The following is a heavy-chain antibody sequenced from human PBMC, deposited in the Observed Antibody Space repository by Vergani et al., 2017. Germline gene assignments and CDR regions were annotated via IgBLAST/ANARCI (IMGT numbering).Heavy chain of an antibody. J-gene: IGHJ4*02. CDR3: ARSIVSRNPPDYFDN. Sequence: QVQLQESGPGLVRPSETLSLTCTVSGGSLSGYYWNWIRQTPGVGLEWIGYVEDSGYFNYNPSRKTQVSMSSDTSNNQFSLMLSSLTVADTAVYYCARSIVSRNPPDYFDNWGQGTLVTVSS. CDR2: VEDSGYF. CDR1: GGSLSGYY. D-gene: IGHD1-14*01. V-gene: IGHV4-59*13.